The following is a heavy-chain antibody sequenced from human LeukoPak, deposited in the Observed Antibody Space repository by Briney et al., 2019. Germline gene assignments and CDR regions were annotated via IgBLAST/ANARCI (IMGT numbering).Heavy chain of an antibody. CDR1: GYTFTSYY. Sequence: ASVKVSCKASGYTFTSYYMHWVRQAPGQGLEWMGIINPSGGSTSYAQEFQGRVTMTRDTSTSTVYMELSSLRSEDTAVYYCASVDTAAGTPFGHWGQGTLVTVSS. J-gene: IGHJ1*01. CDR2: INPSGGST. D-gene: IGHD6-13*01. CDR3: ASVDTAAGTPFGH. V-gene: IGHV1-46*01.